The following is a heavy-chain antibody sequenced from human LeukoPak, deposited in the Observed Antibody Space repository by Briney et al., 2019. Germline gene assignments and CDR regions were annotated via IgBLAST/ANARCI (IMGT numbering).Heavy chain of an antibody. CDR1: GFTVSSNY. CDR3: ARDRRRGYSGYNWFDP. CDR2: IYSGGST. D-gene: IGHD5-12*01. Sequence: GGSLRVSCAASGFTVSSNYMSWVRQAPGKGLEWVSVIYSGGSTYYADSVKGRFTISRDNSKNTLYLQMNSLRAEDTAVYYCARDRRRGYSGYNWFDPWGQGTLVTVSS. J-gene: IGHJ5*02. V-gene: IGHV3-66*01.